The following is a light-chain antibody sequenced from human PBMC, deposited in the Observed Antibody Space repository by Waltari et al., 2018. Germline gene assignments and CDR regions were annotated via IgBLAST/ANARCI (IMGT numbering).Light chain of an antibody. CDR1: RSGSANS. CDR2: DAF. CDR3: QQYGSSVS. J-gene: IGKJ4*01. Sequence: ESVLTQSPATLSLSPGETVTISCRASRSGSANSLAWYQQKPGQAPRRLLHDAFRRATGVPDRFSGSGSETDFTLNINRLEPDDFAVYFCQQYGSSVSFGGGTKLEIK. V-gene: IGKV3-20*01.